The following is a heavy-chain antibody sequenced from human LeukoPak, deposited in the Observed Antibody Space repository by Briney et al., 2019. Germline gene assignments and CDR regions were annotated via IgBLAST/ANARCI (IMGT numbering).Heavy chain of an antibody. Sequence: PGGSLRLSCAASGFTVSSNYISWVRQTPGKGLEWVANIKQDGSEKYYVDSVKGRFTISRDNAKNSLYLQMNSLRAEDTAVYYCARFNSPNYGDYGKFDYWGQGTLVIVSS. CDR1: GFTVSSNY. V-gene: IGHV3-7*03. CDR2: IKQDGSEK. CDR3: ARFNSPNYGDYGKFDY. J-gene: IGHJ4*02. D-gene: IGHD4-17*01.